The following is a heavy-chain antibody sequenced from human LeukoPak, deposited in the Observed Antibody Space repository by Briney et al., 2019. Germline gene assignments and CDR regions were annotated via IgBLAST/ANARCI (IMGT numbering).Heavy chain of an antibody. J-gene: IGHJ4*02. CDR2: ISGSGGST. Sequence: GGSLRLSCAASGFSFSSYWMSWVRQAPGKGLEWVSAISGSGGSTYYADSVKGRFTISRDNSKNTLYLQMNSLRAEDTAVYYCARAGAYYFDYWGQGTLVTVSS. CDR3: ARAGAYYFDY. D-gene: IGHD3-10*01. V-gene: IGHV3-23*01. CDR1: GFSFSSYW.